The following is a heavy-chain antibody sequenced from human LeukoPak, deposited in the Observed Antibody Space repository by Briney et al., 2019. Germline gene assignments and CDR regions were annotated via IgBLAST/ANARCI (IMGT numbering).Heavy chain of an antibody. CDR1: GGTFSSYA. J-gene: IGHJ5*02. D-gene: IGHD6-13*01. CDR3: ARGGYSSSWYEAYWFDP. CDR2: IIPIFGTA. V-gene: IGHV1-69*05. Sequence: SVKVSCKASGGTFSSYAISWVRQAPGQGLEWMGGIIPIFGTANYAQKFQGRVTMTRDTSISTAYMELSRLRSDDTAVYYCARGGYSSSWYEAYWFDPWGQGTLVTVSS.